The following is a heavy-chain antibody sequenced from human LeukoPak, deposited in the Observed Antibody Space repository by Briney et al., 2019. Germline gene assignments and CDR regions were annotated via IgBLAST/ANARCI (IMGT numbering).Heavy chain of an antibody. CDR3: ATGNYNRPFDY. CDR1: GFTFSSYA. V-gene: IGHV3-23*01. D-gene: IGHD1-7*01. CDR2: ISGSI. Sequence: GGSLRLSCAASGFTFSSYAMSWVRQAPGKGLEWVSAISGSIGYADSVKGRFTISRDNTKNTLYLQLNSLRAEDTAVYYCATGNYNRPFDYWGQGTLVTVSS. J-gene: IGHJ4*02.